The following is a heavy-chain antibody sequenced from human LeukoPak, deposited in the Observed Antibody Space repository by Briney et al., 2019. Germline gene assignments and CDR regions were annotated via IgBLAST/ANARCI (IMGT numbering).Heavy chain of an antibody. CDR2: ISYDGSNK. Sequence: PGGSLRLSCAASGFTFSSYGMHWVRQAPGKGLEWVAVISYDGSNKYYADSVKGRFTISRDNSKNTLYLQMNSLRAEDTAVYYCAKEGQVVVARGSGRLDYWGQGTLVTVSS. CDR1: GFTFSSYG. CDR3: AKEGQVVVARGSGRLDY. D-gene: IGHD3-22*01. V-gene: IGHV3-30*18. J-gene: IGHJ4*02.